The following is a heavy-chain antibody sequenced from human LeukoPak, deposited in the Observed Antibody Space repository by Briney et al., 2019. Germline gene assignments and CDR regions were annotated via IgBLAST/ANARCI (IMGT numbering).Heavy chain of an antibody. CDR3: VRKSAARRTSEFDY. V-gene: IGHV1-2*02. Sequence: ASVKVSCKASGYTFTGYYMNWVRQAPGQGLEWMGWISPNSGGTNYAQKFQGRVTMTSDTSINTGYMELSSLKSANTAVYYCVRKSAARRTSEFDYWGQGSLVTVSS. CDR2: ISPNSGGT. CDR1: GYTFTGYY. D-gene: IGHD6-6*01. J-gene: IGHJ4*02.